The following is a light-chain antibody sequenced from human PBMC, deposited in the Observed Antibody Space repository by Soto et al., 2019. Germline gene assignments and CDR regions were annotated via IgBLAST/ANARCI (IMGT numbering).Light chain of an antibody. CDR1: KIGSKI. CDR2: DAT. Sequence: ELNHPPSVSLAPGQTAKSTCGGDKIGSKIVHWYKQRPGQAPVAVVFDATDRPSGIPDRISASRSGDTATLTISRVDAGDEADYYCQVWASTAEFFVFGSGTKVTVL. CDR3: QVWASTAEFFV. J-gene: IGLJ1*01. V-gene: IGLV3-21*02.